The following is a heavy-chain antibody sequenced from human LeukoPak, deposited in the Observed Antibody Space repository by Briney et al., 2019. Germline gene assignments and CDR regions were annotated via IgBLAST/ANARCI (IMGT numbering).Heavy chain of an antibody. CDR2: ITPNSRDT. CDR3: ARASYCGGDCYYYFEY. CDR1: GDTFSGYY. Sequence: ASVKLSCNASGDTFSGYYMHWIRQAPGHGLEWMGLITPNSRDTIYAQKFQGRVTMTRDTSISTAYMELSRLRSDDTAVYYCARASYCGGDCYYYFEYWGQGTLVTVSS. D-gene: IGHD2-21*02. J-gene: IGHJ4*02. V-gene: IGHV1-2*02.